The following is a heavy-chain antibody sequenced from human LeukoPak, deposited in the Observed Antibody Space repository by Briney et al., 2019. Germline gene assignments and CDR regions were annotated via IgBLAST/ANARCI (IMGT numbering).Heavy chain of an antibody. D-gene: IGHD3-22*01. CDR2: INHSGST. CDR1: GGSFSGYY. CDR3: ARGSQDYYDSSGYVNIDY. V-gene: IGHV4-34*01. Sequence: PSETLSLTCAVYGGSFSGYYWSWIRQPPGKGLEWIGEINHSGSTNYNPSLKSRVTISVDTSKNQFSLKLSSVTAADTAVYYCARGSQDYYDSSGYVNIDYWGQGTLVTVSS. J-gene: IGHJ4*02.